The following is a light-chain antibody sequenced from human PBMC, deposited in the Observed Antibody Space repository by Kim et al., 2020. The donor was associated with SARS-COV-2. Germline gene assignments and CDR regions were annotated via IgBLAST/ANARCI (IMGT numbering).Light chain of an antibody. V-gene: IGLV6-57*03. J-gene: IGLJ3*02. CDR2: QDD. CDR3: QSYNNDNHWV. CDR1: SGSIARNY. Sequence: KTVTISCTRSSGSIARNYVQWYQQRPGGAPITVIYQDDRRPSGVPDRFSGSIDSSSNSASLTITGLKTEDEGDYYCQSYNNDNHWVFGGGTKVTVL.